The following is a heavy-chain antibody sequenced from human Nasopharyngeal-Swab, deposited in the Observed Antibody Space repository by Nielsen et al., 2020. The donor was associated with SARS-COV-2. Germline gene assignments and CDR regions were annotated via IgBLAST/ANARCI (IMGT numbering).Heavy chain of an antibody. J-gene: IGHJ5*02. CDR3: ARQFRGYYDSSGPLSWFDP. V-gene: IGHV5-10-1*01. Sequence: VRQMPGKGLGWMGRIDPSDSYTNYSPSFQGHVTISADKSISPAYLQWSSLKASDTAMYYCARQFRGYYDSSGPLSWFDPWGQGTLVTVSS. CDR2: IDPSDSYT. D-gene: IGHD3-22*01.